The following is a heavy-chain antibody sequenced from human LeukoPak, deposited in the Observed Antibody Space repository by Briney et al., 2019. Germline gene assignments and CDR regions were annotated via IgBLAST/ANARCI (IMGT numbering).Heavy chain of an antibody. CDR1: GFTFSSYA. J-gene: IGHJ4*02. D-gene: IGHD5-12*01. CDR3: ARGWGYSGYDYAY. Sequence: GGSLRLSCAASGFTFSSYAMNWVRQAPGKGLEWVSYISSSGSTIYYADSVKGRFTISRDNAKNSLYLQMNSLRAEDTAVYYCARGWGYSGYDYAYWGQGTLVTVSS. V-gene: IGHV3-48*03. CDR2: ISSSGSTI.